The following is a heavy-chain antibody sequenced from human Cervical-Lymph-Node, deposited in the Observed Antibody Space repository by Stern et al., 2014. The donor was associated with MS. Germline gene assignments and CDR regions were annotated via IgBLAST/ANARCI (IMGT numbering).Heavy chain of an antibody. J-gene: IGHJ4*02. CDR3: ARRGGSVMAYDY. CDR2: IIAGNGAT. CDR1: GYTFTNYA. Sequence: DQLVESGAEVKQPGASVKVSCKASGYTFTNYAIHWVRQAPGQRLEWMGWIIAGNGATKYSQKLQGRVTITRDTSASTDYMELSSLTSEDTAAYYCARRGGSVMAYDYWGQGSLVTVSS. D-gene: IGHD3-16*01. V-gene: IGHV1-3*01.